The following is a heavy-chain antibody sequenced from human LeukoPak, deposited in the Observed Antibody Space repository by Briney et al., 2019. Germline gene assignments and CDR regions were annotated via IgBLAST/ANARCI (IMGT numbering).Heavy chain of an antibody. J-gene: IGHJ4*02. D-gene: IGHD2-2*01. V-gene: IGHV3-30*03. CDR3: ATAAYCTSTSCHFSGYAQRPLDS. CDR2: MASDGNNK. CDR1: GFTFNTYG. Sequence: GRSLRLSCVASGFTFNTYGIRWLRQAPGKGLEWVAGMASDGNNKDYSDSVKGRFTISRDNSKNTLYLQMNSLRAEDTAVYYCATAAYCTSTSCHFSGYAQRPLDSWGQGTLVTVSS.